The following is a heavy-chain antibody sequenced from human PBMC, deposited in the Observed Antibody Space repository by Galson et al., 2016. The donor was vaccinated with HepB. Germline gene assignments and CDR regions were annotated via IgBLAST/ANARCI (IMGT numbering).Heavy chain of an antibody. V-gene: IGHV4-39*01. CDR1: RGPILTDNYY. CDR2: IYYVGNT. J-gene: IGHJ5*02. Sequence: SETLSLTCTVSRGPILTDNYYWSWLRQPAGKGLEWIGSIYYVGNTYYNPSLKSRVIISIDTSNNRVSLKLRSVTAADTAVYYCARHERLLSWFDPWGQGSLVAVSS. CDR3: ARHERLLSWFDP. D-gene: IGHD5-12*01.